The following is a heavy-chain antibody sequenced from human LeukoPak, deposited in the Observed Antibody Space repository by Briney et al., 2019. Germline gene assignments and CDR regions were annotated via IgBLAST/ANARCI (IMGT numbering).Heavy chain of an antibody. CDR1: GFTFSDYS. D-gene: IGHD3-10*01. Sequence: GGSLRLSCAASGFTFSDYSMNWVRQAPGKGLEWVSVIYSGGTTYYADSVKGRFTISRDNSKNTHYLQMNSLRAEDTAMYYCASRTYYYGSGSYGAFDIWGQGTMVTVSS. CDR2: IYSGGTT. J-gene: IGHJ3*02. V-gene: IGHV3-53*01. CDR3: ASRTYYYGSGSYGAFDI.